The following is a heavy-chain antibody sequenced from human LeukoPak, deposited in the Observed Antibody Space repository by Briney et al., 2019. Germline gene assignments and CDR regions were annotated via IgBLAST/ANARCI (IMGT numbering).Heavy chain of an antibody. Sequence: GRSLRLSRAASGFTFDSYSMNWVRQAPRKGLEWVSSISISTTYIYYADSVKGRFTSSRDNAKNSLYLQMNSLRAEDTAVYYCARSGDYGANSVYYSMDVWGQGTTVTVSS. D-gene: IGHD4-23*01. CDR3: ARSGDYGANSVYYSMDV. CDR1: GFTFDSYS. V-gene: IGHV3-21*01. CDR2: ISISTTYI. J-gene: IGHJ6*02.